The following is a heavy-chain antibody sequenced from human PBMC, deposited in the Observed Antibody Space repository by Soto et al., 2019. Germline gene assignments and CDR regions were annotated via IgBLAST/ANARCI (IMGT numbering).Heavy chain of an antibody. CDR2: FDPEDGET. CDR1: GYTLTELS. Sequence: QVQLVQSGAEVKKPGASVKVSCKVSGYTLTELSMHWVRQAPGKGLEWMGGFDPEDGETIYAQKFQGRVTMTEDTSTDTAYMELSSLRSEDTAVYYCATDQLRGTATLADYYYYGMDVWGQGTTVTVSS. J-gene: IGHJ6*02. CDR3: ATDQLRGTATLADYYYYGMDV. V-gene: IGHV1-24*01. D-gene: IGHD2-15*01.